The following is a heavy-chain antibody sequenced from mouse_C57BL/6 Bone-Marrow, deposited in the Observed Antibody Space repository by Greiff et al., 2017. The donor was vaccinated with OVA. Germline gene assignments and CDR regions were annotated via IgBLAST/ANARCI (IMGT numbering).Heavy chain of an antibody. CDR2: INPNNGGT. D-gene: IGHD2-4*01. CDR1: GYTFTDYY. V-gene: IGHV1-26*01. J-gene: IGHJ2*01. CDR3: AYEYDKGGDY. Sequence: VQLQQSGPELVKPGASVKISCKASGYTFTDYYMNWVKQSHGKSLEWIGDINPNNGGTSYNQKFKGKATLTVDKSSSTAYMELRSLTSEDSAVYDCAYEYDKGGDYWGQGTTLTVSS.